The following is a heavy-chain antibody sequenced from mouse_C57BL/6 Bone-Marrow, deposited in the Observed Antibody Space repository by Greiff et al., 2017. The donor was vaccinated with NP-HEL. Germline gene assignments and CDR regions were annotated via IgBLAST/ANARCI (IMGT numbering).Heavy chain of an antibody. V-gene: IGHV7-3*01. CDR2: IRNKANGYTT. J-gene: IGHJ2*01. CDR3: ARWGRRSDY. CDR1: GFTFTDYY. Sequence: EVKLMESGGGLVQPGGSLSLSCAASGFTFTDYYMSWVRQPPGKALEWLGFIRNKANGYTTEYSASVKGRFTISRDNSQSILYLQMNALRAEDSATYYCARWGRRSDYWGQGTTLTVSS.